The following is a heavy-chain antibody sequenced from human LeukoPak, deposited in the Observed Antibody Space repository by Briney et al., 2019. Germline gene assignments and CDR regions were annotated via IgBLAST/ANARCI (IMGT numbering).Heavy chain of an antibody. CDR3: ARHLATSGSYPLDY. D-gene: IGHD2-15*01. Sequence: SGGSLRLSCAASGFTFTNYALSWVRQAPGKGLEWVSAISGIGNAIFYADSVKGRFTISRDSSKNTLSLQMASLRAADTAVYYCARHLATSGSYPLDYWGQGALVTVSS. V-gene: IGHV3-23*01. CDR2: ISGIGNAI. J-gene: IGHJ4*02. CDR1: GFTFTNYA.